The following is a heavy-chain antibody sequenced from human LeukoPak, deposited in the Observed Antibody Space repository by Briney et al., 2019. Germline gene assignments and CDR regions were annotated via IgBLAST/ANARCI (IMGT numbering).Heavy chain of an antibody. CDR3: ARGPMYYYDSSGNFDY. J-gene: IGHJ4*02. Sequence: ASVKVSCKASGYTFTSYDINWVRQATGQGLEWMGWMNPNSGNTGYAQKFQGRVTITRNTSISTAYMELSGLRSEDTAVYYCARGPMYYYDSSGNFDYWGQGTLVTVSS. CDR1: GYTFTSYD. D-gene: IGHD3-22*01. CDR2: MNPNSGNT. V-gene: IGHV1-8*03.